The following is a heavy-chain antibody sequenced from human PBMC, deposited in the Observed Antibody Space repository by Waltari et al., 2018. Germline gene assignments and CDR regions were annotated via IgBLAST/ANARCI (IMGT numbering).Heavy chain of an antibody. Sequence: QVQLVQSGAELKKPGSSVKVSCKVSGGSFSTHAITWGRQAPGQGLEWMGGIIPMFGTANYAQKIQDRVTINTDESMTTAYMHLSSLTSDDTAVYYCARGGLYGQQLLESAFEIWGQGTKVTDSS. CDR2: IIPMFGTA. CDR3: ARGGLYGQQLLESAFEI. J-gene: IGHJ3*02. D-gene: IGHD6-13*01. V-gene: IGHV1-69*05. CDR1: GGSFSTHA.